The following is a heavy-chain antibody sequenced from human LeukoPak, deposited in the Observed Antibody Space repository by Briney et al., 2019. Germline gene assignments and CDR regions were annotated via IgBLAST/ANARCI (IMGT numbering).Heavy chain of an antibody. CDR2: ISSSGGST. D-gene: IGHD6-6*01. CDR1: GFTFSSYA. Sequence: GGSLRLSCAASGFTFSSYAMNRVRQAPGKGLEWVSAISSSGGSTYYADSVEGRFTISRDNSKNTLNLQMNSLRADDTAVYYCAKGPDRFYSSSPGGYFDKWGQGTLVKVSS. V-gene: IGHV3-23*01. J-gene: IGHJ4*02. CDR3: AKGPDRFYSSSPGGYFDK.